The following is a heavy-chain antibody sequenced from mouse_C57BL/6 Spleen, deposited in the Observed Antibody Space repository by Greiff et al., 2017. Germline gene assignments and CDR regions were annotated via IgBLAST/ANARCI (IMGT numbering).Heavy chain of an antibody. CDR1: GYTFTNYW. CDR3: ARQVYYSNYYAMDY. Sequence: VQLQQPGAELVKPGTSVKLSCKASGYTFTNYWMHWVKQRPGQGLEWIGMIHPNSGSTNYNEKFKSKATLTVDRSSSTAYMQLSSLTSEDSAVYYCARQVYYSNYYAMDYWGQGTSVTVSS. J-gene: IGHJ4*01. D-gene: IGHD2-5*01. V-gene: IGHV1-64*01. CDR2: IHPNSGST.